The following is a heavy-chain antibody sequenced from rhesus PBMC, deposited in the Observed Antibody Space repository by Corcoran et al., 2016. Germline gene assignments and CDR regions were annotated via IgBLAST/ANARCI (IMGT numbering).Heavy chain of an antibody. CDR3: ARGPSFDY. J-gene: IGHJ4*01. CDR2: ISGSGGST. Sequence: QLQLQESGPGLVKPSETLSLTCAVSGGSISSNYWCWILHPPGNGLDWIVRISGSGGSTNHNPALNGRVTNSTDTSKNQFALKLSSVTSADTAVYYGARGPSFDYWGQGVLVTVSS. D-gene: IGHD5-12*01. CDR1: GGSISSNY. V-gene: IGHV4-173*01.